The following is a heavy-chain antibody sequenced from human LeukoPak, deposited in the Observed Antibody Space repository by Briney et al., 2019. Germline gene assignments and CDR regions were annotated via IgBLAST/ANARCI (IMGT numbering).Heavy chain of an antibody. J-gene: IGHJ4*02. CDR2: IKAKAHGGTV. CDR1: GFTFSDYY. Sequence: GGSLRLSCAASGFTFSDYYMSWIRQAPGKGLEWVGRIKAKAHGGTVEYAAPVKGRFTISRDDSKNTLYLQMNSLKTEDTAVYYCTTDGVGVEGATYDNWGQGTLVSVSS. D-gene: IGHD1-26*01. V-gene: IGHV3-15*01. CDR3: TTDGVGVEGATYDN.